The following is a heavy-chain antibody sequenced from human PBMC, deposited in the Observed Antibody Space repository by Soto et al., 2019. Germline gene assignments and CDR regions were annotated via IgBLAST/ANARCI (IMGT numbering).Heavy chain of an antibody. D-gene: IGHD3-9*01. CDR2: VWSDGSKK. V-gene: IGHV3-33*01. Sequence: QVQVVESGGGVVQPGRSLRLSCAASGFTFSTYGMHWVRQAPGKGLEWVALVWSDGSKKYYADSVKGRFTISRDNSKDTLHLQMNSLRAEDTAVYYCVRVFDTYYFDLWRQGTLVTVST. CDR1: GFTFSTYG. J-gene: IGHJ4*02. CDR3: VRVFDTYYFDL.